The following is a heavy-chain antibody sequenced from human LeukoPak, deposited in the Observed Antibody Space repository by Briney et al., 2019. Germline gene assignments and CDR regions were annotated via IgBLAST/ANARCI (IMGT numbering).Heavy chain of an antibody. CDR1: GGSISNHNYF. Sequence: SETLSLTCTVSGGSISNHNYFWGWIRQPPGRGLEWIGSIHYIGSTYFNLSLKSRVTVSVDTSKNHFSLKLSSVTAADTAVYYCATSVYSSGWHPFFDYWGQGAPVTVSS. V-gene: IGHV4-39*02. J-gene: IGHJ4*02. D-gene: IGHD6-19*01. CDR2: IHYIGST. CDR3: ATSVYSSGWHPFFDY.